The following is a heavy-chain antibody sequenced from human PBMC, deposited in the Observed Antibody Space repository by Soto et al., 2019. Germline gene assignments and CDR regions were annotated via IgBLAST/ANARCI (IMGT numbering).Heavy chain of an antibody. CDR2: IYSGGST. Sequence: EVQLVESGGGLVQPGGSLRLSCAASGFTVSSNYMSWVRQAPGKGLEWVSVIYSGGSTYYADSVKGRFTISRDNSKNTLYIQKNSLRAEDTAVYYCATPSRSSIAAAGDFDYWGQGTLVTVSS. CDR3: ATPSRSSIAAAGDFDY. V-gene: IGHV3-66*04. J-gene: IGHJ4*02. D-gene: IGHD6-13*01. CDR1: GFTVSSNY.